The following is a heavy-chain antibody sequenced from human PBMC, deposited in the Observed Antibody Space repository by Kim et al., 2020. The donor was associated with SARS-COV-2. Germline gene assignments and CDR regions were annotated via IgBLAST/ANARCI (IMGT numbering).Heavy chain of an antibody. CDR2: IYYTGIT. Sequence: SETLSLTCTVSGGSISSGGYYWRWIRQHPGKGLEWIGSIYYTGITYYNPSLKSRVTMSVDTSKNQFSLKLSSVTAAGTAVYYCARGGDGSCSSTSCQTGWFDPWGQGTLVTVSS. V-gene: IGHV4-31*03. CDR1: GGSISSGGYY. D-gene: IGHD2-2*03. CDR3: ARGGDGSCSSTSCQTGWFDP. J-gene: IGHJ5*02.